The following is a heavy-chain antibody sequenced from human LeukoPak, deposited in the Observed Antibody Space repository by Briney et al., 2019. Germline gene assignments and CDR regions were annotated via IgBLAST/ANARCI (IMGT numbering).Heavy chain of an antibody. CDR1: GGSISSSSYY. CDR3: ARGEGVATPFDY. CDR2: IYYSGST. J-gene: IGHJ4*02. D-gene: IGHD6-6*01. Sequence: PSETLSLTCTVSGGSISSSSYYWGWIRQPPGKGLEWIGRIYYSGSTYYNPSLKSRVTISVDTSKNQFSLKLSSVTAADTAVYYCARGEGVATPFDYWGQGTLVTVSS. V-gene: IGHV4-39*07.